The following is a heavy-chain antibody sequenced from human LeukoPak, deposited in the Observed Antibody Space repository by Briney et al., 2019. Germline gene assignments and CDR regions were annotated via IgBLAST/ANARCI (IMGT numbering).Heavy chain of an antibody. CDR1: GESLNSYY. Sequence: SETLSLTCAVYGESLNSYYWSWVRQPPGEGLEWIGEIYESGTTKYNPSLKSRVAISMVPSKRQFSLRLSSVTAADTAVYYCARGAWATRLASWGLGTPVIVPS. CDR3: ARGAWATRLAS. V-gene: IGHV4-34*01. D-gene: IGHD2-15*01. J-gene: IGHJ4*02. CDR2: IYESGTT.